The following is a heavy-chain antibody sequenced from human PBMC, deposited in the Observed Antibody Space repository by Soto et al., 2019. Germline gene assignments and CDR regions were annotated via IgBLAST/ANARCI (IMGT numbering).Heavy chain of an antibody. CDR2: IWYDGSNK. Sequence: GGSLRLSCAASGFTFSSYGMHWVRQAPGKGLEWVAVIWYDGSNKYYADSVKGRFTISRDNSKNTLYLQMNSLRAEDTAVYYCARDGGIVATTRTLYYYYGMDAWGQGTTVTVSS. CDR3: ARDGGIVATTRTLYYYYGMDA. D-gene: IGHD5-12*01. V-gene: IGHV3-33*01. CDR1: GFTFSSYG. J-gene: IGHJ6*02.